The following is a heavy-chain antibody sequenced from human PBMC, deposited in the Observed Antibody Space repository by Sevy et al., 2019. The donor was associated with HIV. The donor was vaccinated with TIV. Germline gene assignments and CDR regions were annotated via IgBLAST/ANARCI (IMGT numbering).Heavy chain of an antibody. D-gene: IGHD6-13*01. J-gene: IGHJ6*02. CDR3: ARESASGTPGGVYYYYYNMDV. CDR2: ISTRSSAI. Sequence: GGSLRLSCAASGFTFSSFSMNWVRQAPGKGPEWISYISTRSSAIYYADTMKGRFPISRDNSKNSLYLQMNGLRAEDTAVYYCARESASGTPGGVYYYYYNMDVWGQGTTVTVSS. CDR1: GFTFSSFS. V-gene: IGHV3-48*01.